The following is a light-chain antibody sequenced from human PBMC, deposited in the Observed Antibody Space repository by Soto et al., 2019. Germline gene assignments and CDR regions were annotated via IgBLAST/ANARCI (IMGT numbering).Light chain of an antibody. J-gene: IGLJ2*01. CDR3: QVWVDSSDHPV. V-gene: IGLV3-21*04. Sequence: SYELTQPPSVSVAPGQTAKITCGGNNIGSESVHWYQQKPGQAPVLVIYYDNDRPSGIPERVSGSNSGNTATLTISGVEAGDEADYYCQVWVDSSDHPVFGGGTKLTVL. CDR1: NIGSES. CDR2: YDN.